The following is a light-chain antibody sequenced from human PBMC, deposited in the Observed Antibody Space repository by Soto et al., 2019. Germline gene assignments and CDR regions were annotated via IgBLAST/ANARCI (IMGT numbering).Light chain of an antibody. V-gene: IGKV1-5*01. CDR3: QQYHRSWT. Sequence: DFHLTHSPSTLPALVGDKFTTPCRASQSISKWLAWYQQRPGKAPKLLISDTFILESGVPSRFSGSGSGTEFTLTISSLQPDDFATYFCQQYHRSWTFGQGTKVDIK. CDR2: DTF. CDR1: QSISKW. J-gene: IGKJ1*01.